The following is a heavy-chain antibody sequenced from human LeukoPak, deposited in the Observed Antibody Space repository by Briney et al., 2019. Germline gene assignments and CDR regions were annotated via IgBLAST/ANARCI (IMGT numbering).Heavy chain of an antibody. J-gene: IGHJ4*02. CDR2: IYYSGST. D-gene: IGHD3-9*01. CDR1: GXSISSGDYY. V-gene: IGHV4-30-4*01. CDR3: ASGLRYFDWLYSGHGAVDY. Sequence: SETLSLTCTVSGXSISSGDYYWSWIRQPPGKGLEWIGYIYYSGSTYYNPSLKSRVTISVDTSKNQFSLKLSSVTAADTAVYYCASGLRYFDWLYSGHGAVDYWGQGTLVTVSS.